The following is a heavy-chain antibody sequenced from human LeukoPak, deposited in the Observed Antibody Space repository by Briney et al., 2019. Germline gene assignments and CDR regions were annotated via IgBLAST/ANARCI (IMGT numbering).Heavy chain of an antibody. Sequence: GASVKVSCKSSGYTFTSYGISWVRQAPGQGLEWMGWISAYNGNTNYAQKLQGRVTMTTDTSTSTAYMELRSLRSDDTAVYYCAMILITMIVVGPNPPDPPPPVGWFDPWGQGTLVTVSS. J-gene: IGHJ5*02. CDR3: AMILITMIVVGPNPPDPPPPVGWFDP. V-gene: IGHV1-18*01. CDR2: ISAYNGNT. D-gene: IGHD3-22*01. CDR1: GYTFTSYG.